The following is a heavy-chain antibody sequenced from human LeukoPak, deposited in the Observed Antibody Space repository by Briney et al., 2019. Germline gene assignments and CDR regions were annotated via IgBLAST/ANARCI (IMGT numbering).Heavy chain of an antibody. CDR1: GDSISSSSYY. V-gene: IGHV4-39*01. D-gene: IGHD3-22*01. CDR3: ARARGKNNSGYYVSGYFDY. J-gene: IGHJ4*02. CDR2: IYYSGST. Sequence: PSETLSLTCTVSGDSISSSSYYWGWIRQPPGQGLEWIGSIYYSGSTYYNPSLKSRVTISVDTSKKQFSLKVNSVTAADTAVYYCARARGKNNSGYYVSGYFDYWGQGTLVIVSS.